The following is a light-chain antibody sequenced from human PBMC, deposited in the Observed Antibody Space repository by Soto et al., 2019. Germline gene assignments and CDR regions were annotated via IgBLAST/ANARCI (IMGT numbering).Light chain of an antibody. V-gene: IGLV2-14*01. J-gene: IGLJ2*01. CDR3: SSYTSSSTVV. CDR1: SSDVGGYNY. CDR2: EVS. Sequence: QSALTQPASVSGSPGQSITISCTGTSSDVGGYNYVSWYQQHPGKAPKLMIYEVSNWPSGVSNRFSGSKSGNTASLTISGLQAEDEADYYCSSYTSSSTVVFGGGTKLT.